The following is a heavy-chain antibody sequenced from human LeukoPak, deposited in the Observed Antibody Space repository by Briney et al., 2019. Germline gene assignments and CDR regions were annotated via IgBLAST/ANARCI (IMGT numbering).Heavy chain of an antibody. CDR2: IYYGGST. J-gene: IGHJ3*02. V-gene: IGHV4-31*03. D-gene: IGHD3-22*01. CDR3: ARERMYYYDSSGYFGAFDI. Sequence: PSETLSLTCTVSGGSISSGGYYWSWIRQHPGKGLEWIGYIYYGGSTYYNPSLKSRVTISVDTSKNQFSLKLSSVTAADTAVYYCARERMYYYDSSGYFGAFDIWGQGTMVTVSS. CDR1: GGSISSGGYY.